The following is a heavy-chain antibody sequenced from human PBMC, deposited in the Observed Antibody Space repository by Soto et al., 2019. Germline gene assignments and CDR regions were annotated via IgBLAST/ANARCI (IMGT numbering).Heavy chain of an antibody. CDR1: GGTFSSYA. CDR3: ARIYYYGSGIYYYYGMDV. D-gene: IGHD3-10*01. Sequence: QVQLVQSGAEVKKPWSSVKVSCKASGGTFSSYAISWVRQAPGQGLEWMGGIIPIFGTANYAQKFQGRVTITADESTSTAYMELSSLRSEDTAVYYCARIYYYGSGIYYYYGMDVWGQGTTVTVSS. CDR2: IIPIFGTA. J-gene: IGHJ6*02. V-gene: IGHV1-69*01.